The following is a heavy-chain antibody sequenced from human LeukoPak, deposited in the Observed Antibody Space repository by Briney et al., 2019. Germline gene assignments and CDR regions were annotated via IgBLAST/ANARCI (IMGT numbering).Heavy chain of an antibody. D-gene: IGHD2-15*01. V-gene: IGHV3-23*01. CDR2: IRGSGGST. CDR3: AKESPPPCSGGSCVDYFDY. CDR1: GFTFSSYA. J-gene: IGHJ4*02. Sequence: GGSLRHSCAASGFTFSSYAVSWVRQAPGKGLEWVSAIRGSGGSTYYANSVKGRFTISRDNSRNTLYLQMNSLRAEDTAVYYCAKESPPPCSGGSCVDYFDYWGQGTLVTVSS.